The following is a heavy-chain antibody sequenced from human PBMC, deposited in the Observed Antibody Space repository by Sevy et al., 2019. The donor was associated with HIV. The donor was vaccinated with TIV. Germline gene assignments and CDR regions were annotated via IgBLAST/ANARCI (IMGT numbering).Heavy chain of an antibody. Sequence: GSLRLSCAASAFTFSTYAMHWVRQAPGKGLEWVAVISYDGSHKYYADSVKGRFTISRDDSKSSLYLQMNTLRAEDTAVYYCARDAGYSVNWYSRFGPWGQGTLVTVSS. CDR3: ARDAGYSVNWYSRFGP. J-gene: IGHJ5*02. CDR1: AFTFSTYA. V-gene: IGHV3-30*03. CDR2: ISYDGSHK. D-gene: IGHD6-13*01.